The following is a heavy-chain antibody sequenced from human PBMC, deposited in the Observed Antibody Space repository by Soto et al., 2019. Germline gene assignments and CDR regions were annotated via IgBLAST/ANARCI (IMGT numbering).Heavy chain of an antibody. D-gene: IGHD2-15*01. CDR3: ARDADCSGGSCLGNAEYFQH. CDR1: GFTFSSYA. J-gene: IGHJ1*01. CDR2: ISYDGSNK. V-gene: IGHV3-30-3*01. Sequence: QVQLVESGGGVVQPGRSLRLSCAASGFTFSSYAMHWVRQAPGKGLEWVAVISYDGSNKYYADSVKGRFTISRDNSKNPLYLQMNSLRAEDTAVYYCARDADCSGGSCLGNAEYFQHWGQGTLVTVSS.